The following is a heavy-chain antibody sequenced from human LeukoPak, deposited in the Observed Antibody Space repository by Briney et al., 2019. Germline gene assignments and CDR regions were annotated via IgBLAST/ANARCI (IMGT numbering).Heavy chain of an antibody. D-gene: IGHD1-26*01. Sequence: ASVKVSCKASGGTFSSYAISWVRQAPGQGLEWMGRIFPIFATANYAQKFQGRVTITADESTSTAYMELSSLRSEDTAVYYCARESGSYEAYFDFWGQGTLVTVSS. CDR2: IFPIFATA. CDR1: GGTFSSYA. J-gene: IGHJ4*02. V-gene: IGHV1-69*15. CDR3: ARESGSYEAYFDF.